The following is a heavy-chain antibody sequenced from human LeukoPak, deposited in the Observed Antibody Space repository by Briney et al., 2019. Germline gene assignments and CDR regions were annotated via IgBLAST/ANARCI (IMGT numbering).Heavy chain of an antibody. V-gene: IGHV1-2*02. CDR3: AREGWTTKSFDY. D-gene: IGHD1-1*01. J-gene: IGHJ4*02. Sequence: GASVKVSCKASGYXFTGYYIHWVRQVPGQGLEWMGWINPNSGDTNYAQNFQGRVTMTRDTSISTAYMELSRLRSDDTAVYYCAREGWTTKSFDYWGQGTLVTASS. CDR1: GYXFTGYY. CDR2: INPNSGDT.